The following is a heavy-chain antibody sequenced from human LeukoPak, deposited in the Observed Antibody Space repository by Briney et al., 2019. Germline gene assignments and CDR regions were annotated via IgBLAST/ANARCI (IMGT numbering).Heavy chain of an antibody. CDR2: MSYDGSNK. V-gene: IGHV3-30-3*01. D-gene: IGHD4-17*01. CDR1: GFTFSNYA. J-gene: IGHJ3*02. Sequence: GGSLRLSCAASGFTFSNYAMHWVHQAPGKGLEWVAVMSYDGSNKYYADSVKGRFTISRDNSKNTLYLQMNSLRADDTAVYYCARDRSYGDLWAAFDIWGQGTMVTVSS. CDR3: ARDRSYGDLWAAFDI.